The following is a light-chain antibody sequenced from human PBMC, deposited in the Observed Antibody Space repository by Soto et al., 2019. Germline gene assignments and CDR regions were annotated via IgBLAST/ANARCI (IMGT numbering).Light chain of an antibody. V-gene: IGLV2-23*02. CDR2: EVN. CDR3: CSFAGSSTYV. CDR1: SSDVGSYNL. Sequence: QSVLTQPASVSGSPGQSITISCTGTSSDVGSYNLVSWYQQHPGKAPKLMIYEVNKRPSGVSNRFSGSKSGNTASLTISGLQAEDEADYYCCSFAGSSTYVFGTGTKVPS. J-gene: IGLJ1*01.